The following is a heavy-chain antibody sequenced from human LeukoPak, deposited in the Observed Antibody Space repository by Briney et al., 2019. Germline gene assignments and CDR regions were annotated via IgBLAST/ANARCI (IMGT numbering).Heavy chain of an antibody. CDR3: AREWCSGGSCLFKETDY. CDR1: GFTFSSYS. J-gene: IGHJ4*02. V-gene: IGHV3-21*01. Sequence: GGSLRLSCAASGFTFSSYSMNWVRQAPGKGLEWVSSISSSSSYIYYADSVKGRFTISRDNAKNSLYLQMNSLRAEDTAVYYCAREWCSGGSCLFKETDYWGQGTLVTVSS. CDR2: ISSSSSYI. D-gene: IGHD2-15*01.